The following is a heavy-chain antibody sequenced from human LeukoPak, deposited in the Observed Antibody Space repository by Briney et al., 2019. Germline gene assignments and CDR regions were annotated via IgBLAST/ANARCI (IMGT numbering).Heavy chain of an antibody. CDR3: ARGTGTSWFDV. D-gene: IGHD1-7*01. V-gene: IGHV1-69*05. CDR1: GGTFSSYA. J-gene: IGHJ5*02. CDR2: IIPIFGTA. Sequence: SVKVSCKASGGTFSSYAISWVRQAPGQGLEWMGGIIPIFGTANYAQKFQGRVTMTRDTSISTAYMDLSSLTSDDTAVYYCARGTGTSWFDVWGQGTLVTVSS.